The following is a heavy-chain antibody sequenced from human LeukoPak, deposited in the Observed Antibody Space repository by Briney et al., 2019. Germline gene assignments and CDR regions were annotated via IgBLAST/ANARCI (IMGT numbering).Heavy chain of an antibody. J-gene: IGHJ4*02. CDR3: ARTPGTYSTFDY. CDR1: GFTFSSYE. D-gene: IGHD1-26*01. V-gene: IGHV3-48*03. CDR2: ISSSGSTI. Sequence: GGSLRLSCAASGFTFSSYEMNWVRQAPGKGLEWVSYISSSGSTIYYADSVKGRFTISRDNPKNTLYLQMNSLRAEDTAVYYCARTPGTYSTFDYWGQGTLVTVSS.